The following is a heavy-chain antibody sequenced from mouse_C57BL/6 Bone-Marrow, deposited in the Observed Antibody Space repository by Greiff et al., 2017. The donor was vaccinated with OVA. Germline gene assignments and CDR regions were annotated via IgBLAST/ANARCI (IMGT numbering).Heavy chain of an antibody. CDR2: IDPNSGGT. CDR1: GYTFTSYW. Sequence: QVQLKQPGAELVKPGASVKLSCKASGYTFTSYWMHWVKQRPGRGLEWIGRIDPNSGGTKYHEKFKSKATLTVDKPSSPAYMQLSSLTSEDSAVYYCARSRSPRYFDVWGTGTTVTVSS. V-gene: IGHV1-72*01. J-gene: IGHJ1*03. CDR3: ARSRSPRYFDV.